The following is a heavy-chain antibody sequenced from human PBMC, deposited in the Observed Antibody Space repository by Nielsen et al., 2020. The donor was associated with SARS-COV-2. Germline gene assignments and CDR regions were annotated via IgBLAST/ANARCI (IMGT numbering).Heavy chain of an antibody. CDR2: TDPSDSYT. CDR1: GYSFTSYW. Sequence: GESLKISCKGSGYSFTSYWISWVRQMPGKGLEWMGRTDPSDSYTNYSPSFQGHVTISADKSISTAYLQWSSLKASDTAMYYCARQGPRVYDYVWGSYRYSWFDPWGQGTLVTVSS. J-gene: IGHJ5*02. CDR3: ARQGPRVYDYVWGSYRYSWFDP. D-gene: IGHD3-16*02. V-gene: IGHV5-10-1*01.